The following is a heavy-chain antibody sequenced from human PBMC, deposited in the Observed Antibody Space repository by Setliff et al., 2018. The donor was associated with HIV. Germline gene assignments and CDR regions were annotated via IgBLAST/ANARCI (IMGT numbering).Heavy chain of an antibody. J-gene: IGHJ4*02. CDR2: LYYSGTT. Sequence: PSETLSLTCTVSGGSISSSSYYWGWIRQPPGKGLEWIGSLYYSGTTYYNPSLKSRVTISVDTSKNQCSLKLSSVTAADTAVYYCARPVEMANREFDYWGQGTPVTVSS. D-gene: IGHD1-26*01. V-gene: IGHV4-39*01. CDR3: ARPVEMANREFDY. CDR1: GGSISSSSYY.